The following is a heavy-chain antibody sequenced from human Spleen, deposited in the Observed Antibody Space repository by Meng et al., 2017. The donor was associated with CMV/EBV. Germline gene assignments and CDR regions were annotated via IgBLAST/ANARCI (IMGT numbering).Heavy chain of an antibody. D-gene: IGHD1-7*01. V-gene: IGHV4-39*07. Sequence: SETLSLTCTVSGGSISSSSYYWGWIRQPPGKGLEWIGSIYYSGSTYYNPSLKSRVTISRDTSKNHFSLKLSSVTAADTAVYYCARERIGTGTSTDYWGQGTLVTVSS. CDR2: IYYSGST. CDR1: GGSISSSSYY. CDR3: ARERIGTGTSTDY. J-gene: IGHJ4*02.